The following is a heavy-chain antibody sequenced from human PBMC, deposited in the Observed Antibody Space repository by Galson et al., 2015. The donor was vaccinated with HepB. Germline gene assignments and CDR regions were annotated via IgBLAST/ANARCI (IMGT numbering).Heavy chain of an antibody. Sequence: SVKVSCKASGYIFTNYAMHWVRQAPGQRLEWMGWINAGNGDTKYSGKFQGRVSISRDTSASTVYMYLSSLTSEDTAVYYCARAPDLGTYGDDQHFDHWGQGTLVIVSS. J-gene: IGHJ4*02. CDR3: ARAPDLGTYGDDQHFDH. D-gene: IGHD4/OR15-4a*01. CDR2: INAGNGDT. CDR1: GYIFTNYA. V-gene: IGHV1-3*01.